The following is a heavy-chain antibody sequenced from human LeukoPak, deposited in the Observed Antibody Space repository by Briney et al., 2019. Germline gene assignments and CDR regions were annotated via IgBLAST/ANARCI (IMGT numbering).Heavy chain of an antibody. CDR2: IYYTGST. CDR1: GDSISSSSYF. CDR3: SSLEVSSSWRY. D-gene: IGHD6-13*01. Sequence: KASETLSLTCTVSGDSISSSSYFWGWIRQPPGKGLEWIGSIYYTGSTDYTPSLKSRATISADTSKNQFSLKLTSVTAADMAVYYCSSLEVSSSWRYWGQGTLVTVSS. J-gene: IGHJ4*02. V-gene: IGHV4-39*07.